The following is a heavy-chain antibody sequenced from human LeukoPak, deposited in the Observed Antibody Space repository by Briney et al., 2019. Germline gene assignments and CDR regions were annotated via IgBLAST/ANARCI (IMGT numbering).Heavy chain of an antibody. D-gene: IGHD3-22*01. V-gene: IGHV4-39*07. CDR3: ARYWGHYYDSSID. J-gene: IGHJ4*02. CDR1: GGSISSSSYY. Sequence: SETLSLTCTVSGGSISSSSYYWGWTRQPPGKGLEWIGSIYYSGSTYYNPSLKSRVTISVDTSKNQFSLKLSSVTAADTAVYYCARYWGHYYDSSIDWGQGTLVTVSS. CDR2: IYYSGST.